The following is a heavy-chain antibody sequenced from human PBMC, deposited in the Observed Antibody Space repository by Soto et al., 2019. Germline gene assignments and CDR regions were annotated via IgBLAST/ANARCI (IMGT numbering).Heavy chain of an antibody. V-gene: IGHV3-23*01. CDR2: ISGSGGST. D-gene: IGHD6-19*01. J-gene: IGHJ4*02. CDR3: AKDLRKQWLPPYFDY. CDR1: GFTFSSYA. Sequence: GGSLRLSCAASGFTFSSYAMSWVRQAPGKGLEWVAVISGSGGSTYYADSVKGRFTISRDNSKNTLYLQMNSLRAEDTAVYYCAKDLRKQWLPPYFDYWGQGTLVTVSS.